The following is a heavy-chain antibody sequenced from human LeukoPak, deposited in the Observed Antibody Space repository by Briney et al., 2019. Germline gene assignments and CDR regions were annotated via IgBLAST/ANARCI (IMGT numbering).Heavy chain of an antibody. J-gene: IGHJ4*02. D-gene: IGHD2-15*01. CDR1: GFTFSSYW. CDR3: ARGDSYCSGGSCYDY. Sequence: GGSLRLSCAASGFTFSSYWMHWVRQAPGKGLIWVSHINSDGSSTSYADSVKGRFTISRDNAKNTLYLQMNSLRAEDTAVFYCARGDSYCSGGSCYDYWGQGTLVTVSS. V-gene: IGHV3-74*01. CDR2: INSDGSST.